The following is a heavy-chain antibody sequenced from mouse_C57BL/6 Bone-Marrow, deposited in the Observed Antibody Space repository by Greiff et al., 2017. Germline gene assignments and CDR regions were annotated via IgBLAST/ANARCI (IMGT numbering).Heavy chain of an antibody. J-gene: IGHJ2*01. CDR2: IDPEIGDT. D-gene: IGHD2-3*01. CDR1: GFNIKDDY. CDR3: SSFDGNYFDF. Sequence: VQLQQSGAELVRPGASVKLSCTASGFNIKDDYIHWVNQRPEQGLEWIGRIDPEIGDTESASKFQGKATITSDTSSNTAYLQLSSLTSEDTAVYYCSSFDGNYFDFWGQDAPLTVAS. V-gene: IGHV14-4*01.